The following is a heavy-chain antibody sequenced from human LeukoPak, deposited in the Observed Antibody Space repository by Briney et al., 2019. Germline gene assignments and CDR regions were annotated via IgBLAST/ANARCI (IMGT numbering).Heavy chain of an antibody. CDR3: VADSENRSGGDF. Sequence: GGSLRLSCAGSGFRYSGYWIHWVREVPGKGLAWVSRIDSAGARIQYAGSVKGRFTISRDNAKNTVYLQMNSLRPEDTAVYYCVADSENRSGGDFWGQGTLVTVSS. CDR2: IDSAGARI. V-gene: IGHV3-74*01. D-gene: IGHD3-10*01. J-gene: IGHJ4*02. CDR1: GFRYSGYW.